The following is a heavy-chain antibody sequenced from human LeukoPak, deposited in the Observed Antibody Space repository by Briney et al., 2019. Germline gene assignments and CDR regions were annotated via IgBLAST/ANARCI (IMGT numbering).Heavy chain of an antibody. V-gene: IGHV1-18*01. Sequence: ASVKVSCKASGYTFTSYGISWVRQAPGQGLEWMGWISAYNGNTNYAQKLQGRVTMTTDTSTSTAYMELRSPRSDDTAVYYCAREYGYCSSTSCYTNWFDPWGQGTLVTVSS. CDR1: GYTFTSYG. D-gene: IGHD2-2*02. J-gene: IGHJ5*02. CDR2: ISAYNGNT. CDR3: AREYGYCSSTSCYTNWFDP.